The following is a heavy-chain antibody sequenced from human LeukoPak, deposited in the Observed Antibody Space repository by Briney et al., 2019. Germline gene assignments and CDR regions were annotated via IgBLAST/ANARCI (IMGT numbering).Heavy chain of an antibody. V-gene: IGHV3-74*01. CDR2: INTDGIST. CDR3: ARGYSSSYRIDY. CDR1: GFTFSNYW. D-gene: IGHD6-6*01. J-gene: IGHJ4*02. Sequence: PGGSLRLSCAASGFTFSNYWMPWVRQAPGKGLVWVSRINTDGISTTYAYYVEGRFTISRDNAKNTLYLQMNSLSAEDTAVYYCARGYSSSYRIDYWGQGTLVTVSS.